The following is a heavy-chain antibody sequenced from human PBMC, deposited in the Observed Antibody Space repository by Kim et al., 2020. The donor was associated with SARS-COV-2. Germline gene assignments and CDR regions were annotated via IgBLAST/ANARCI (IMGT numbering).Heavy chain of an antibody. D-gene: IGHD3-3*01. Sequence: FTISRDNAKNTLYLQMNSLRAEDTAVYYCARVIMYYDFWSGYYTANYFDYWGQGTLVTVSS. J-gene: IGHJ4*02. CDR3: ARVIMYYDFWSGYYTANYFDY. V-gene: IGHV3-74*01.